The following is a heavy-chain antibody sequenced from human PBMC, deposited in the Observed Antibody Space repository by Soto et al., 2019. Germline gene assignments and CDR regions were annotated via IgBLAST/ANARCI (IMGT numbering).Heavy chain of an antibody. CDR2: TYYSGST. D-gene: IGHD3-10*01. J-gene: IGHJ6*03. V-gene: IGHV4-39*01. CDR1: GGSISSSSYY. CDR3: ARCDGGLLQRSLYYYYYYYMDV. Sequence: SETLSLTCTVSGGSISSSSYYWGWIRQPPGKGLEWMGGTYYSGSTYYNPSLKSRVTISVDTSKNQFSLKLSSVTAADTAVYYCARCDGGLLQRSLYYYYYYYMDVWGKGTTVTVSS.